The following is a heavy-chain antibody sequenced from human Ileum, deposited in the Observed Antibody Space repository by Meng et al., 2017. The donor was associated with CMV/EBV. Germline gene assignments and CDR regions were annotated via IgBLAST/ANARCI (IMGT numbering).Heavy chain of an antibody. CDR3: ARDRENDYYFDL. V-gene: IGHV4-61*02. J-gene: IGHJ2*01. CDR1: GGSIRSGSYA. D-gene: IGHD4-11*01. Sequence: LTGVGPGTGKPSRTLPLAGSVAGGSIRSGSYAWSWIRQPAGKGLEWVGRIYTSGSTSYNPSLKSRLTISLDTSKNQFSLKLNSVTAADTAVYFCARDRENDYYFDLWGRGTLVTVSS. CDR2: IYTSGST.